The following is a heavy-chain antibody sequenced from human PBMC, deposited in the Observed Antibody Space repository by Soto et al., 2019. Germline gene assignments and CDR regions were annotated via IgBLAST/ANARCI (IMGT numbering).Heavy chain of an antibody. CDR2: IYYSGST. D-gene: IGHD1-1*01. J-gene: IGHJ4*02. V-gene: IGHV4-59*01. CDR3: ERLATRYYFDY. Sequence: PSETLSLTCTVSGGSISSYYWSWIRQPPGKGLEWIGYIYYSGSTNYNPSLKSRVTISVDTSKNQFSLKMSSVTAADTAVYYCERLATRYYFDYWGQGNLVTVSS. CDR1: GGSISSYY.